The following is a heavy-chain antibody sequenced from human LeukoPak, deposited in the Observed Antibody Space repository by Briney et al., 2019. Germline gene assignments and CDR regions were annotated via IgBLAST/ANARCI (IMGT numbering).Heavy chain of an antibody. D-gene: IGHD3-3*01. V-gene: IGHV4-61*02. Sequence: SETLSLTCTVSGGSISSGSYHWSWIRQPAGKGLEWIGRIYTSGSTNYNPSLTSRVPISVDTSKNQFSLRLSAVTAADAAVYYCARETSQGIFYYMDVWGKGTTVTVSS. J-gene: IGHJ6*03. CDR3: ARETSQGIFYYMDV. CDR1: GGSISSGSYH. CDR2: IYTSGST.